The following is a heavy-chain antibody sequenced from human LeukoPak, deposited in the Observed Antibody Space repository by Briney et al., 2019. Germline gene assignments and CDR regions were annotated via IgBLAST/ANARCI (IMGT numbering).Heavy chain of an antibody. Sequence: PSETPSLTCAVNGGSFSGHYWTWIRQSPGKGLEWIGEVNHSGSTNYNPSLESRVTISVDTSKNQFSLKLISVTAAEAAVYYCARKSGRSGGPNQIYYYYGLDVWGQGTTVIVSS. D-gene: IGHD6-19*01. CDR3: ARKSGRSGGPNQIYYYYGLDV. CDR1: GGSFSGHY. J-gene: IGHJ6*02. CDR2: VNHSGST. V-gene: IGHV4-34*01.